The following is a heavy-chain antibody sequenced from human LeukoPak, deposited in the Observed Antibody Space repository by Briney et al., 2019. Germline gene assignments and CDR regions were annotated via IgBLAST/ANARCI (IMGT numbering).Heavy chain of an antibody. CDR1: GFTFSSYA. Sequence: SLRLSCAASGFTFSSYAMHWVRQAPGKGLEWVAVISYDGSNKYYADSVKGRFTISRDNSKNTPYLQMNSLRAEDTAVYYCARVQRYCSSTSCPTGYWGQGTLVTVSS. D-gene: IGHD2-2*01. CDR3: ARVQRYCSSTSCPTGY. J-gene: IGHJ4*02. V-gene: IGHV3-30*04. CDR2: ISYDGSNK.